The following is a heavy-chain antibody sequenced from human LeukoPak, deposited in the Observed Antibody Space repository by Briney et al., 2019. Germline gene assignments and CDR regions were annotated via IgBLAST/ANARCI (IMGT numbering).Heavy chain of an antibody. CDR2: INSDGSIT. Sequence: GGSLRLSCAASGFTFSSYWMHWVRQAQGMGLMWVSRINSDGSITNYADSVKGRFTISRDNAKNTLYLQMNSLRAEDTAVYYCARVRATFSPHFDNWGQGTLVTVSS. V-gene: IGHV3-74*01. J-gene: IGHJ4*02. CDR3: ARVRATFSPHFDN. CDR1: GFTFSSYW. D-gene: IGHD5-12*01.